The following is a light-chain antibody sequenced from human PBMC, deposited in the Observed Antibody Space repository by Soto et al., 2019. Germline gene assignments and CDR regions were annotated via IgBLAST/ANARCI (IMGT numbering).Light chain of an antibody. J-gene: IGKJ1*01. CDR2: AAS. CDR3: QQSYSRVT. CDR1: QSISSY. V-gene: IGKV1-39*01. Sequence: DIQMTQPPSSLSASVGDGVTITCRASQSISSYVSWYQQKPGKAPKLLIYAASRLQSGVPSRFSGSRSGTDFTLTISSLQPEDFATYYCQQSYSRVTFGQGTKVDIK.